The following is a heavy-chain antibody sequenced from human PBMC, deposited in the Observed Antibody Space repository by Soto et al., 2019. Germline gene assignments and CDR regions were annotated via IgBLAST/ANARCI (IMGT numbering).Heavy chain of an antibody. J-gene: IGHJ4*02. Sequence: SETLSLTCTVSGGSISSGGYYWSWIRQHPGKGLEWIGYIYHSGTTYYNPSLKSRVTISVDTSMNQFSLKLTSVTAADTAVYYCARGSTTEKVDSWGQGILVTVSS. V-gene: IGHV4-31*03. CDR1: GGSISSGGYY. CDR3: ARGSTTEKVDS. CDR2: IYHSGTT.